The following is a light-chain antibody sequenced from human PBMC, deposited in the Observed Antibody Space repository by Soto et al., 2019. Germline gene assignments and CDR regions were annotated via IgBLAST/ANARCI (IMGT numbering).Light chain of an antibody. J-gene: IGLJ3*02. CDR2: IERSGDY. V-gene: IGLV4-60*03. Sequence: QPVLTQSSSASASLGSSVKLSCTLTSGHSASIIAWHQQQPGRAPRYLLKIERSGDYSKGAGIPDRFSGSSSGADRYLIISYLQSEDEAEYYCETWDSDTQVFGGGTQLTVL. CDR3: ETWDSDTQV. CDR1: SGHSASI.